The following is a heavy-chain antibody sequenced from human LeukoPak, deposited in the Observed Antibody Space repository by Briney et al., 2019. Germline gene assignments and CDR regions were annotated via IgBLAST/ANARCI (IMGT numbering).Heavy chain of an antibody. CDR1: GFTFSSYS. V-gene: IGHV3-48*01. Sequence: GGSLRLSCAASGFTFSSYSMNWVRQAPGKGLEWVSYISSSSSTIYYADSVKGRFTISRDNSKNTLYLQMNSLRAEDTAVYYCARDFSRYSYGQRYYYYYMDVWGEGTTVTVSS. J-gene: IGHJ6*03. CDR2: ISSSSSTI. CDR3: ARDFSRYSYGQRYYYYYMDV. D-gene: IGHD5-18*01.